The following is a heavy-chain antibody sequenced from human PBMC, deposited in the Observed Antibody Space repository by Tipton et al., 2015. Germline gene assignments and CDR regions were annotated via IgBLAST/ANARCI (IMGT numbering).Heavy chain of an antibody. D-gene: IGHD2-2*02. J-gene: IGHJ3*02. CDR2: IYYSENT. V-gene: IGHV4-61*01. CDR3: AREGRFYRIPKGFDI. CDR1: GGSVSSGNYY. Sequence: GLVKPSETLSLTCTVSGGSVSSGNYYWSWIRQPPGKGLEWIGYIYYSENTNYNPSLKSRVTISLDTSKNQFSLKLSSVTAADTAVYYCAREGRFYRIPKGFDIWGQGTMVTVSS.